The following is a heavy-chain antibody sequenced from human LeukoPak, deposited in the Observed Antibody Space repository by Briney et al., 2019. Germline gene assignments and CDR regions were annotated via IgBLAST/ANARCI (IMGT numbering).Heavy chain of an antibody. Sequence: GRSLRLSCAASGFTFSSYDMHWVRQAPGKGLEWVAVISYDGSNKYYADSVKGRFTISRDNSKNTLYLQMNSLRAEDTAVYYCAKGIGMGYFDYWGQGTLVTVSS. D-gene: IGHD2-21*01. CDR1: GFTFSSYD. CDR3: AKGIGMGYFDY. V-gene: IGHV3-30*18. CDR2: ISYDGSNK. J-gene: IGHJ4*02.